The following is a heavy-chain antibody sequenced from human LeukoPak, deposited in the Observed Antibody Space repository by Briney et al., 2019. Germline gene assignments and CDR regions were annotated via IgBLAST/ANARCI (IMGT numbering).Heavy chain of an antibody. CDR3: ANDVEYFDWGDYFDY. J-gene: IGHJ4*02. CDR1: GFTFSSYG. D-gene: IGHD3-9*01. V-gene: IGHV3-30*02. CDR2: IRYDGSNK. Sequence: GGSLRLSCAASGFTFSSYGMHWVRQAPGKGLEWVAFIRYDGSNKYYADSVKGRFTISRDNSKNTLYLQMNSLRAEDTAVYYCANDVEYFDWGDYFDYWGQGTLVTVSS.